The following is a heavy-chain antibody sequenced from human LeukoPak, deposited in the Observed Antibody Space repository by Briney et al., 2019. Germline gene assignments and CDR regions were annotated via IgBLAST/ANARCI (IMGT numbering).Heavy chain of an antibody. Sequence: SETLSLTCTVSGGSISSIYYWGWIRQPPGKGLEWIGNIHYTGNTYYNPSLKSRVTMSVDTSKNQFSLKLTSVTAADTAMYYCARRVPTNTGGYRGAFDIWGQGTVVTVSS. J-gene: IGHJ3*02. CDR1: GGSISSIYY. CDR3: ARRVPTNTGGYRGAFDI. V-gene: IGHV4-39*01. CDR2: IHYTGNT. D-gene: IGHD2-8*02.